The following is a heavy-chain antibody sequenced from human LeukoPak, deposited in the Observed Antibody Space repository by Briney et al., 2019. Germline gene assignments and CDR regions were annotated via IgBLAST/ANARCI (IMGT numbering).Heavy chain of an antibody. Sequence: SETLSLTCTVSGGSISSSSYYWGWIRQPPGKGLEWIGSIYYSGSTYYNPSLKSRVTISVDTSKNQFSLKLSSVTAADTAVYYCARGGYYDILTAFDYWGQGTLVTVSS. CDR3: ARGGYYDILTAFDY. CDR1: GGSISSSSYY. D-gene: IGHD3-9*01. J-gene: IGHJ4*02. V-gene: IGHV4-39*07. CDR2: IYYSGST.